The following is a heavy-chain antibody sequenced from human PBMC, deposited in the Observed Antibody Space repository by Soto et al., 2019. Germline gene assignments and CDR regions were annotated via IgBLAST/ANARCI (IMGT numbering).Heavy chain of an antibody. CDR3: ARGWRGPSASIPFYYDY. J-gene: IGHJ4*02. CDR2: IYNSGST. V-gene: IGHV4-59*01. Sequence: QVQLQESGPGLVKPSETLSLTCTVSGGSIINYYWSWIRQPPEKGLEWIGYIYNSGSTNYNPSLKSRVTTSVDTSKYQFSLRLNSVTAADTAVYYCARGWRGPSASIPFYYDYWGQGALVTVSS. D-gene: IGHD3-10*01. CDR1: GGSIINYY.